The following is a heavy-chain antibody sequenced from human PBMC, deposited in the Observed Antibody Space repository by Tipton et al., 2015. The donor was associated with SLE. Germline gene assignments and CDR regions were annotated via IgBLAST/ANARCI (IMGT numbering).Heavy chain of an antibody. J-gene: IGHJ6*02. CDR1: GGFIGSSSYY. CDR2: VSYLGST. D-gene: IGHD2/OR15-2a*01. CDR3: ARGRSSTMYGLDI. V-gene: IGHV4-39*02. Sequence: LRLSCSVSGGFIGSSSYYWGWIRQPPGKGLEWIGSVSYLGSTSYNATLESRVTISIDTSKKHFSLNVASVTAADTAVYYCARGRSSTMYGLDIWGQGTAVTVSS.